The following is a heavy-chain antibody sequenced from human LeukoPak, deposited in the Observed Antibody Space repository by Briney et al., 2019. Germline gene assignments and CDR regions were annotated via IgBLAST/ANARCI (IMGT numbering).Heavy chain of an antibody. CDR2: INSDGSST. D-gene: IGHD3-22*01. CDR3: ASLLYYDSSGYI. Sequence: PGGSLRLSCAASGFIFSTYWMHWVRQAPGKGLVWVSRINSDGSSTSYADSVKGRFTISRDNAKNTLYLQMNSLRAEDTAVYYCASLLYYDSSGYIWGQGTMVTVSS. J-gene: IGHJ3*02. CDR1: GFIFSTYW. V-gene: IGHV3-74*01.